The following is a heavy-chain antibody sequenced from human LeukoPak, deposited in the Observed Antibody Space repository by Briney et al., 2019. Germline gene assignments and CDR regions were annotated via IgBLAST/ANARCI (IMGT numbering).Heavy chain of an antibody. CDR3: ARDSGYYGLAFDY. CDR2: ISVSDNRI. CDR1: GITFSTYA. J-gene: IGHJ4*02. Sequence: PGGSLRLSCGASGITFSTYAMTWVRQAPGKGLEWVSTISVSDNRIYYADSVKGRLIISRDNSMNTVYLQMNSLRVEDTAVYYCARDSGYYGLAFDYWGQGTLVTVSS. D-gene: IGHD3-22*01. V-gene: IGHV3-23*01.